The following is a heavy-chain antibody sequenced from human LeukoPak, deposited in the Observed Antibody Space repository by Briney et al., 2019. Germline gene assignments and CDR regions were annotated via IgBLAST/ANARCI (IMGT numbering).Heavy chain of an antibody. Sequence: GGSLRLSCEGSAFIFSGHWMNWVRQTPGKGLEWVASIKQDGSEKYYVDSVRGRFTISRDNAKNSLYLQMNSLRAEDTAVYYCARERGMFDYWGQGTLVTVSS. CDR3: ARERGMFDY. J-gene: IGHJ4*02. V-gene: IGHV3-7*03. CDR2: IKQDGSEK. CDR1: AFIFSGHW. D-gene: IGHD6-13*01.